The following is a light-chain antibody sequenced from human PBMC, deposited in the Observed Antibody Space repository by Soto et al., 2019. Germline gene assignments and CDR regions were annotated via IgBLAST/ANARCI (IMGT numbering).Light chain of an antibody. CDR1: QSVSSN. Sequence: EIVMTQSPVTLSVSPGERATLSCRASQSVSSNLAWYQQKPGQAPRLLIYGAFNRATGIPARFSGSGSVTDFTLTISSLEPEDSAIYYCQQRNIWPPVTFGQGTRLEIK. J-gene: IGKJ5*01. V-gene: IGKV3-11*01. CDR2: GAF. CDR3: QQRNIWPPVT.